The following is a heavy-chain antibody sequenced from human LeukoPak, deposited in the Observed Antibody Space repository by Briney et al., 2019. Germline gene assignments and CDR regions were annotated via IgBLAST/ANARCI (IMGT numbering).Heavy chain of an antibody. D-gene: IGHD4-11*01. Sequence: GGSLRLSCAASGFTFSSYAMSWVRQTPGKGLEWVSAISGSGGSTYYADSVKGRFTISRDNSKNTLFLQMNSLRVEDTAVYYCAKYAPPTTTMTRFFDYWGQGALVTVSS. CDR3: AKYAPPTTTMTRFFDY. V-gene: IGHV3-23*01. J-gene: IGHJ4*02. CDR1: GFTFSSYA. CDR2: ISGSGGST.